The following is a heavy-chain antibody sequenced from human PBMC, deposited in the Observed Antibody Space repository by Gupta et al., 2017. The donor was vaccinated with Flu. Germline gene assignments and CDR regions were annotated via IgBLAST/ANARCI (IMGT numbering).Heavy chain of an antibody. CDR3: ALGPDRDFNAECFQY. J-gene: IGHJ1*01. CDR2: IYWNDDQ. Sequence: QITFKHSGPTLVKPTQTLTVTFTFSGFPYTTSGVAISWIRQPPGKALEWLALIYWNDDQRYRPSLRNRLTITKDTSKNQVVLRMTNVDPVDTATYYCALGPDRDFNAECFQYWGQGALVTVSS. D-gene: IGHD2/OR15-2a*01. CDR1: GFPYTTSGVA. V-gene: IGHV2-5*01.